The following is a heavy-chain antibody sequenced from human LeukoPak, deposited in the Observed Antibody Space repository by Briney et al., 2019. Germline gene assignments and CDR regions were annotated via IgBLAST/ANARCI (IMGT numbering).Heavy chain of an antibody. CDR1: GYTFTRYG. J-gene: IGHJ4*02. V-gene: IGHV1-18*01. D-gene: IGHD3-10*01. Sequence: GASVKVSCKASGYTFTRYGIGWVRQAPGQGPEWMGWISAYNGNTNYEQKFQGSVTMTTDTSTSTAYMELRSLRSDDTAVYYCARVGDYYYGSGSYQSGFDYWGQGTLVTVSS. CDR3: ARVGDYYYGSGSYQSGFDY. CDR2: ISAYNGNT.